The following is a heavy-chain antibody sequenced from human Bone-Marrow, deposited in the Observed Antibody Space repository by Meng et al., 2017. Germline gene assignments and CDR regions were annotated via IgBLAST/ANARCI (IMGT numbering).Heavy chain of an antibody. CDR2: INHSGST. CDR3: ARLAYYSSGYWFDY. Sequence: QLKQWGAGLLKPSETLSLTCAVYGGSFSGYYWSWIRQPPGKGLEWIGEINHSGSTNYNPSLKSRVTISVDTSKNQFSLKLSSVTAADTAVYYCARLAYYSSGYWFDYWGQGTLVTVSS. V-gene: IGHV4-34*01. CDR1: GGSFSGYY. J-gene: IGHJ4*02. D-gene: IGHD3-22*01.